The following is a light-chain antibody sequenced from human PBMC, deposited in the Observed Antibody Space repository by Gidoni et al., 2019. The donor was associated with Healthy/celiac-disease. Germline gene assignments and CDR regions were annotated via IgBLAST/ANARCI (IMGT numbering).Light chain of an antibody. CDR2: EDN. J-gene: IGLJ2*01. CDR1: RGSIASNY. V-gene: IGLV6-57*02. Sequence: NFMLTQPHSVSESPVTTVTISCTGSRGSIASNYVQWYQQRPGSAPTTVIYEDNQRPSGVPDRFSGSIDSSSNSASLTISGLKTEDEADYYCQSYDSSNPVVFGGGTKLTVL. CDR3: QSYDSSNPVV.